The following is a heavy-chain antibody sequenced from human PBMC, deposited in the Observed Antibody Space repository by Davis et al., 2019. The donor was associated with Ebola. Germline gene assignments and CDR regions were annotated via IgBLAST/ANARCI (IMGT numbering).Heavy chain of an antibody. D-gene: IGHD3-22*01. CDR2: IYHSGST. V-gene: IGHV4-4*02. CDR1: GGSISSSNW. Sequence: SETLSLTCAVSGGSISSSNWWSWVRQPPGKGLEWIGEIYHSGSTYYNPSLKSRVTISVDTSKNQFSLKLSSVTAADTAVYYCARLPATYYYDSSGYYSLDYWGQGTLVTVSS. J-gene: IGHJ4*02. CDR3: ARLPATYYYDSSGYYSLDY.